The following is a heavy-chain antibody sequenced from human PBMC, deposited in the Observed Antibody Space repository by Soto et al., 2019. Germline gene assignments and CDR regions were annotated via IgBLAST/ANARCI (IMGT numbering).Heavy chain of an antibody. CDR1: GGTFSSYA. J-gene: IGHJ6*02. CDR3: ARVWSYCGGDCYSESYYYYYGMDV. CDR2: IIPIFGTA. Sequence: GASVKVSCKASGGTFSSYAISWVRQAPGQGLEWMGGIIPIFGTANYAQKFQGRVTITADESTSTAYMELSSLRSEDTAVYYCARVWSYCGGDCYSESYYYYYGMDVWGQGTTVTVSS. D-gene: IGHD2-21*02. V-gene: IGHV1-69*13.